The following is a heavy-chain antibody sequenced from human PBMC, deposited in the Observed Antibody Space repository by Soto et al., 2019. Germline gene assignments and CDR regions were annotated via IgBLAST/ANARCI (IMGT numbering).Heavy chain of an antibody. V-gene: IGHV4-61*01. J-gene: IGHJ4*02. D-gene: IGHD4-17*01. CDR2: IYYSGST. CDR3: ARDRVYGDYYFDY. Sequence: PSVTLALTCTVSGGSVSSGSYYWSCIRQPPGKGLEWIGYIYYSGSTNYNPSLKSRVTISVDTSKNQFSLKLSSVTAADTAVYYCARDRVYGDYYFDYWGQGTLVTVSS. CDR1: GGSVSSGSYY.